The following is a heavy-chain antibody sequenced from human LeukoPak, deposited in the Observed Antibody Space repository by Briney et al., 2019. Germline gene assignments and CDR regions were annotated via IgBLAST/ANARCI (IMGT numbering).Heavy chain of an antibody. V-gene: IGHV3-9*01. CDR2: ISWNSGGI. Sequence: GRSLRLSCAASGFTFDDYAMHRVRQAPGKGLEWVSGISWNSGGIAYADSVKGRFTISRDNAENSLYLQMNSLRAEDTAVYYCARAAIAAARIYYYMDVWGKGTTVTVSS. D-gene: IGHD6-13*01. J-gene: IGHJ6*03. CDR1: GFTFDDYA. CDR3: ARAAIAAARIYYYMDV.